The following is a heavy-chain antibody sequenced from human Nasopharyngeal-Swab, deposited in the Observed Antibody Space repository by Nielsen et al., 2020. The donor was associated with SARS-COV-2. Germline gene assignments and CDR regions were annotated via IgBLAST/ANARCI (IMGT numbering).Heavy chain of an antibody. J-gene: IGHJ4*02. Sequence: GGSLRLSCAASGFTFSSYAMHWVRQAPGKGLEWVAVISYDGSNKYYADSVKGRFTISRDNSKNTLYLQMNSLRAEDTAVYYCARDPAHGSYRFDYWGQGTLVTVSS. D-gene: IGHD1-26*01. CDR1: GFTFSSYA. CDR2: ISYDGSNK. CDR3: ARDPAHGSYRFDY. V-gene: IGHV3-30-3*01.